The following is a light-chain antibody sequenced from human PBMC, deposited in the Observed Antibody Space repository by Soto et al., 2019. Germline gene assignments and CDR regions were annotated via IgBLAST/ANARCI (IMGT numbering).Light chain of an antibody. Sequence: DIQMTQSPSSLSASVGDRVTITCRASQSISSYLNWYQQKPGKAPKLLIYAASSLQSGVPPRFSGSGSGTDFTLTISSLQTEDFATYYCQQSYSTPFTFGPGTKVDIK. CDR1: QSISSY. CDR2: AAS. CDR3: QQSYSTPFT. V-gene: IGKV1-39*01. J-gene: IGKJ3*01.